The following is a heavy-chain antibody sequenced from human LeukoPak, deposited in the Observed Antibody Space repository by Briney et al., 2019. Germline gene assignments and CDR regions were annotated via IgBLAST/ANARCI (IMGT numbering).Heavy chain of an antibody. V-gene: IGHV4-4*07. CDR2: IYTSGST. CDR3: ARAESSGWYGGYYFDY. D-gene: IGHD6-19*01. J-gene: IGHJ4*02. CDR1: GGSISSYY. Sequence: SETLSLTCTVSGGSISSYYWSWIRQPAGKGLEWIGRIYTSGSTNYNPSLKSRVTMSVDTSKNQFSLKLSSVTAADTAVYYCARAESSGWYGGYYFDYWGQGTLVTVSS.